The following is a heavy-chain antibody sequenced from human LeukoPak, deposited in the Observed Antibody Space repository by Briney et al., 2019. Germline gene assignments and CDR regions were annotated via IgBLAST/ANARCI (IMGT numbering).Heavy chain of an antibody. CDR3: AKSGGYGLIDY. D-gene: IGHD1-26*01. V-gene: IGHV4-39*01. CDR2: IYYSGST. J-gene: IGHJ4*02. Sequence: SETLSLTCAVSGASISGSGYYWGWIRQPPGKGLEWIGNIYYSGSTYYDASLQSRVTISIDTSKNQFSLRLNSVTAADTAMYYCAKSGGYGLIDYWGQGTLVTVSS. CDR1: GASISGSGYY.